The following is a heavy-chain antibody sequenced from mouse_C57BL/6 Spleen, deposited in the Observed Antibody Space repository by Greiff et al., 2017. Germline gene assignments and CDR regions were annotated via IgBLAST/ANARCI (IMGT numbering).Heavy chain of an antibody. V-gene: IGHV1-64*01. J-gene: IGHJ3*01. CDR1: GYTFTSYW. Sequence: QVHVKQPGAELVKPGASVKLSCKASGYTFTSYWMHWVKQRPGQGLEWIGMIHPNSGSTNYNEKFKSKATLTVDKSSSTAYMQLSSLTSEDSAVYYCARSGYGSSYAWFAYWGQGTLVTVSA. D-gene: IGHD1-1*01. CDR2: IHPNSGST. CDR3: ARSGYGSSYAWFAY.